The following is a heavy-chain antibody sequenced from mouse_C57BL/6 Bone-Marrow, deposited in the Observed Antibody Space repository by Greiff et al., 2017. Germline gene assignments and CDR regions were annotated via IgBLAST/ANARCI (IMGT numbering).Heavy chain of an antibody. V-gene: IGHV1-72*01. J-gene: IGHJ4*01. CDR3: ARGGQLRLLFYYAMDY. Sequence: QVQLQQPGAELVKPGASVKLSCKASGYTFTSYWMHWVKQRPGRGLEWIGRIEPNSGGTKYNEKFKSKATLTVDKPSSPAYMQLSSLTSEDSAVYYCARGGQLRLLFYYAMDYWGQGTSVTVSS. D-gene: IGHD3-2*02. CDR1: GYTFTSYW. CDR2: IEPNSGGT.